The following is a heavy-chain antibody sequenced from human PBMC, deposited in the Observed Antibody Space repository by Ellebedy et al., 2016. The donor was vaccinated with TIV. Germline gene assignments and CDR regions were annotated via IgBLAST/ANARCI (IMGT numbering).Heavy chain of an antibody. CDR2: MNPNSGNT. D-gene: IGHD6-13*01. CDR3: ARAAAADYYYYYYGMDV. J-gene: IGHJ6*02. Sequence: ASVKVSCXASGYTFTSYDINWVRQATGQGLEWMGWMNPNSGNTGYAQKLQGRVTMTTDTSTSTAYMELRSLRSDDTAVYYCARAAAADYYYYYYGMDVWGQGTTVTVSS. CDR1: GYTFTSYD. V-gene: IGHV1-8*01.